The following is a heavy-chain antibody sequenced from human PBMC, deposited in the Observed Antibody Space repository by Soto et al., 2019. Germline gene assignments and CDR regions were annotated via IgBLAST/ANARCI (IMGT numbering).Heavy chain of an antibody. Sequence: EVRLLESGGGLVKPGGSLRLSCATSGLTFSNYAMSWGRQAPGGGLEGVSSMSGSSSTTYYADSVRGRFTISRDRSKNTPYLQMSSLRAEDTALYYCAKNQERELPRVIDFWGQGTLVTVSS. CDR3: AKNQERELPRVIDF. J-gene: IGHJ4*02. V-gene: IGHV3-23*01. CDR1: GLTFSNYA. CDR2: MSGSSSTT. D-gene: IGHD3-16*02.